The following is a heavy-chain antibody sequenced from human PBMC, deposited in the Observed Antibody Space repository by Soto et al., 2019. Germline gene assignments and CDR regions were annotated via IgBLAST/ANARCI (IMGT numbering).Heavy chain of an antibody. Sequence: QVQLVQSGAEVKKPGSSVKVSCKASGGTFSSYTISWVRQAPGQGLEWMGRIIPILGIANYAQKCQGRVTITADKSTSTAYMELSSLRAEDTAVYYCAGGVEGGYWGQGTLVTVSS. D-gene: IGHD3-16*01. V-gene: IGHV1-69*02. CDR2: IIPILGIA. CDR3: AGGVEGGY. CDR1: GGTFSSYT. J-gene: IGHJ4*02.